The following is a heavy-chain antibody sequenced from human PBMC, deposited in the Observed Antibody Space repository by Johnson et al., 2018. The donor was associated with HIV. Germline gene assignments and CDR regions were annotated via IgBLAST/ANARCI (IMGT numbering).Heavy chain of an antibody. J-gene: IGHJ3*01. V-gene: IGHV3-7*03. CDR3: ARGRPWGWELRRDAFDV. CDR2: IKQDGSEI. Sequence: VQLVESGGGVVQPGGSLRLSCAGSGFTFSFYWMNWVRQAPGKGLEWVANIKQDGSEIYYVDSVKGRFTISRDNAKRSLYLQMNGLRVEDTALYYCARGRPWGWELRRDAFDVWGQGTMVTVSS. CDR1: GFTFSFYW. D-gene: IGHD4-23*01.